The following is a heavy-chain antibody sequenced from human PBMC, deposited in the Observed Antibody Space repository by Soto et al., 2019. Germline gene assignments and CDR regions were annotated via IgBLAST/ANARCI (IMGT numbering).Heavy chain of an antibody. CDR1: GFTFSSYG. Sequence: QVQLVESGGGVVQPGRFLRLSCAASGFTFSSYGMHWVRQAPGKGLEWVAVIWYDGSNKYYADSVKGRFTISRDNSKNTLYLQMNSLRAEDTAVYYCARDTPDCSGGSCYLGDYYYGMDVWGQGTTVTVSS. J-gene: IGHJ6*02. D-gene: IGHD2-15*01. CDR2: IWYDGSNK. V-gene: IGHV3-33*01. CDR3: ARDTPDCSGGSCYLGDYYYGMDV.